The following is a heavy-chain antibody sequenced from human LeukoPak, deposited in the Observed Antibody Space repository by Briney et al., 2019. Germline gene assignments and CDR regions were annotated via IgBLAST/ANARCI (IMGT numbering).Heavy chain of an antibody. D-gene: IGHD2-15*01. Sequence: ASVKVSCKASGYDFNRFAINWVRQAPGQGPEWMGWISGFNDNTAYAQKLQDRVTMTTDKSTSTAYMELRNLRSDDTAMYYCARCSAATCFPLDFAFWGQGTLVTVSS. V-gene: IGHV1-18*01. J-gene: IGHJ4*02. CDR3: ARCSAATCFPLDFAF. CDR2: ISGFNDNT. CDR1: GYDFNRFA.